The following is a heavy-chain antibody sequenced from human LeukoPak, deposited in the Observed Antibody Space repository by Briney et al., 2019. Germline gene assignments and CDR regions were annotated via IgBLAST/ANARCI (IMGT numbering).Heavy chain of an antibody. CDR3: AKAKTYYYGSGSYRYFDY. Sequence: PGGSPRLSCAASGFTFDDYAMHWVRQAPGKGLEWVSGISWNSGSIGYADSVKGRFTISRDNAKNSLYLQMNSLRAEDTALYYCAKAKTYYYGSGSYRYFDYWGQGTLVTVSS. CDR1: GFTFDDYA. D-gene: IGHD3-10*01. V-gene: IGHV3-9*01. CDR2: ISWNSGSI. J-gene: IGHJ4*02.